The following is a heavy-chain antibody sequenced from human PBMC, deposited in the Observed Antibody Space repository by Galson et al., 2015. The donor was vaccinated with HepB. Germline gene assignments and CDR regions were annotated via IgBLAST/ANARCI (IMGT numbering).Heavy chain of an antibody. CDR3: ARGSGYYYDSSGLYFDY. D-gene: IGHD3-22*01. Sequence: SLRLSCAASGFTFSSYGMHWVRQAPGKGLEWVAVIWYDGSNKYYADSVKGRFTISRDNSKNTLYLQMNSLRAEDTAVYYCARGSGYYYDSSGLYFDYWGQGTLVTVSS. CDR2: IWYDGSNK. V-gene: IGHV3-33*01. J-gene: IGHJ4*02. CDR1: GFTFSSYG.